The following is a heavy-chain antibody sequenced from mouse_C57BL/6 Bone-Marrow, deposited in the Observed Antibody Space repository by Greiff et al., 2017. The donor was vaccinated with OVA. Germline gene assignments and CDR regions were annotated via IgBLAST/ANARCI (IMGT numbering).Heavy chain of an antibody. J-gene: IGHJ3*01. CDR1: GFTFSSYG. D-gene: IGHD1-1*01. CDR2: ISSGGSYT. CDR3: ASYYLVAY. Sequence: EVQVVESGGDLVKPGGSLKLSCAASGFTFSSYGMSWVRQTPDKRLEWVATISSGGSYTYYPDSVKGRFTISRDNAKNTLYLQMSSLKSEDTAMYYCASYYLVAYWGQGTLVTVSA. V-gene: IGHV5-6*01.